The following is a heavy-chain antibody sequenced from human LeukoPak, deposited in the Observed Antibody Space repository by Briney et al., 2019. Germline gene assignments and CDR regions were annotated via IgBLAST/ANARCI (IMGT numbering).Heavy chain of an antibody. J-gene: IGHJ4*02. CDR2: IYHSGST. Sequence: PSETLSLTCTVSGGSISSGGYYWSWIRQPPGKGLEWIGYIYHSGSTDYNPSLKSRVTISVDTSKSQFSLKLSSVTAADTAVYYCARHPHYFDSSGLDYWGQGTLVTVSS. CDR1: GGSISSGGYY. CDR3: ARHPHYFDSSGLDY. D-gene: IGHD3-22*01. V-gene: IGHV4-30-2*01.